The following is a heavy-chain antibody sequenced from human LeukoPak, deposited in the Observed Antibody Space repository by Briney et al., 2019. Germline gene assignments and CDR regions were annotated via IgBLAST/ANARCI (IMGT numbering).Heavy chain of an antibody. CDR1: GDSLSIHY. CDR2: NSSSGST. CDR3: ARMAEADYDGDSDRFDP. V-gene: IGHV4-4*07. J-gene: IGHJ5*02. D-gene: IGHD4-23*01. Sequence: SDTVSLLRSVCGDSLSIHYGNWTRQPAGKALEDIGRNSSSGSTIYNPSLKSRGTMSIDTSKNQFYLRLSSMAAADTAMYYCARMAEADYDGDSDRFDPWGQGTLVSV.